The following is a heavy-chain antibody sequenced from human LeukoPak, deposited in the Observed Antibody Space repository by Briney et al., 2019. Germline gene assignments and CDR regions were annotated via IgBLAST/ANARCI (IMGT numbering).Heavy chain of an antibody. D-gene: IGHD1-26*01. CDR1: GGSISSYY. Sequence: KPSETLSLTCTVSGGSISSYYWSWIRQPPGKGLEWIGSIYYSGSTYYNPSLKSRVTISVDTSKNQFSLKLSSVTAADTAVYYCASTLQNAWELPRDPFDIWGQGTMVTVSS. V-gene: IGHV4-39*01. CDR2: IYYSGST. CDR3: ASTLQNAWELPRDPFDI. J-gene: IGHJ3*02.